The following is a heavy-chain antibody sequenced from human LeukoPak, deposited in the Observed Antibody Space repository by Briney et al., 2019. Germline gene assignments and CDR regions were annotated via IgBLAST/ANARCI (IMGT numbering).Heavy chain of an antibody. CDR3: AGAPRYGSWGFDS. Sequence: GASVKVSCKASGYTFTDHNMHWVRQAPGQGLEWMGYINPNSGVTNHAQRFQGRVTISRDTSIRTAYMELSSLRSDDTAVYYCAGAPRYGSWGFDSWGQGTLVTASS. D-gene: IGHD7-27*01. CDR2: INPNSGVT. J-gene: IGHJ4*02. CDR1: GYTFTDHN. V-gene: IGHV1-2*02.